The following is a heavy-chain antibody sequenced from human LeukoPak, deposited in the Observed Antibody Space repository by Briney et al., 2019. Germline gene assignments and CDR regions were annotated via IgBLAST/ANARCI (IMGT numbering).Heavy chain of an antibody. Sequence: GGSLRLSCAASGFTFSSYGMSWVRQAPGRGLEWVSAISGSGGSTYYADSVKGRFTISRDNSKNTLYLQMNSLRAEDTAVYYCALRTAMDHGHAFDIWVQGTMVTVSS. J-gene: IGHJ3*02. CDR2: ISGSGGST. CDR1: GFTFSSYG. D-gene: IGHD5-18*01. V-gene: IGHV3-23*01. CDR3: ALRTAMDHGHAFDI.